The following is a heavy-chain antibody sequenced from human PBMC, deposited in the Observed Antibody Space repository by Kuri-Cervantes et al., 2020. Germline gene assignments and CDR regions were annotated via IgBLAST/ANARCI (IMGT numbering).Heavy chain of an antibody. J-gene: IGHJ4*02. CDR2: IYYSGST. CDR1: GGSFSGSY. Sequence: LRLSCAVYGGSFSGSYWSWIRQPPGKGLEWIGYIYYSGSTYYNPSLKSRITISVDTSKHQFSLNLTSVTAADTAVYYCARVTSSGYYAFDYWDQGILVTVSS. CDR3: ARVTSSGYYAFDY. D-gene: IGHD3-22*01. V-gene: IGHV4-30-4*08.